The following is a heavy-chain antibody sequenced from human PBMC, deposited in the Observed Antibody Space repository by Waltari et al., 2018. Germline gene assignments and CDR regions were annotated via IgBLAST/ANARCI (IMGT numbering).Heavy chain of an antibody. CDR2: ISGIGCST. V-gene: IGHV3-23*01. CDR1: GFTFSSYA. CDR3: AKAGSTGTTSEDFDY. J-gene: IGHJ4*02. D-gene: IGHD1-1*01. Sequence: EVQLLESGGGLVQPGGSLRLSCAASGFTFSSYAMSWVRQAPGKGLEWVSAISGIGCSTYYADSVKGRFTISRDNSKNTLYLQMNSLRAEDTAVYYCAKAGSTGTTSEDFDYWGQGTLVTVSS.